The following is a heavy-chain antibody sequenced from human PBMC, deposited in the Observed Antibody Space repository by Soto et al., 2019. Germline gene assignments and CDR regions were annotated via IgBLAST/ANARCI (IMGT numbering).Heavy chain of an antibody. CDR3: ARDFYQNGDYDY. J-gene: IGHJ4*02. D-gene: IGHD4-17*01. CDR2: ISAYNGNT. V-gene: IGHV1-18*01. CDR1: GYTFTSYD. Sequence: ASVKVSCKASGYTFTSYDINWVRQAPGQGLEWMGWISAYNGNTNYAQKLQGRVTMTTDTSTSTAYMELRSLRSDDTAVYYCARDFYQNGDYDYWGQGTLVTVSS.